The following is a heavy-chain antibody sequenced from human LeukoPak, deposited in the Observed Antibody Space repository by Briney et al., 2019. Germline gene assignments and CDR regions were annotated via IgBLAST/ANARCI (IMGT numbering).Heavy chain of an antibody. J-gene: IGHJ5*02. CDR3: ARHSSGWYNWFDP. Sequence: ASETLSLTCTVSGGSINNYYWSWIRQPPGKGLEWIGYIYYSGSTNYNPSLKSRVTISVDTSKNQFSLKLSSVTAADTAVYYCARHSSGWYNWFDPWGQGTLVTVSS. CDR2: IYYSGST. V-gene: IGHV4-59*08. D-gene: IGHD6-19*01. CDR1: GGSINNYY.